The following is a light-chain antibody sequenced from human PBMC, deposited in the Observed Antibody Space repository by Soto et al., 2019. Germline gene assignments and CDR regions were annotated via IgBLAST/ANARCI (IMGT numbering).Light chain of an antibody. CDR1: QGIGND. V-gene: IGKV1-6*01. CDR2: STS. J-gene: IGKJ4*01. Sequence: AILMTQSPSSLSASVGDRVTITCRASQGIGNDLGWYQQKPGKAPELLIYSTSTLHTGVPSRFSGSGAATDFTLTISSLQPEDFGTYYCLQDHTLHLTFGGGTKVDIK. CDR3: LQDHTLHLT.